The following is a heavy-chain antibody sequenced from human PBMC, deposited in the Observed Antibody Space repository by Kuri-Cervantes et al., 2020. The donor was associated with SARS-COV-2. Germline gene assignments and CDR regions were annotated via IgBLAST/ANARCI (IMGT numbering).Heavy chain of an antibody. J-gene: IGHJ4*02. Sequence: GSLRLSCTVSGGSISSSSYYWGWIRQPPGKGLEWIGEINHSGSTNYNPSLKSRVTISVDTSKNQFSLKLSSVTAADTAVYYCARLGVGYYGSGSYYNQWGQGTLVTVSS. CDR2: INHSGST. D-gene: IGHD3-10*01. CDR3: ARLGVGYYGSGSYYNQ. V-gene: IGHV4-39*07. CDR1: GGSISSSSYY.